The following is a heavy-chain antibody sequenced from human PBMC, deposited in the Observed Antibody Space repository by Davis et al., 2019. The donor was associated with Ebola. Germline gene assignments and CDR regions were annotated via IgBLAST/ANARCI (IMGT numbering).Heavy chain of an antibody. J-gene: IGHJ6*02. CDR3: ARDIEITKHTYYGMDV. CDR2: IWYDGSNK. CDR1: GFTFSSYG. Sequence: PGGSLRLSCAASGFTFSSYGMHWVRQAPGKGLEWVAVIWYDGSNKYYADSVKGRFTISRDNSKNTLYLQMNSLRAEDTAVYYCARDIEITKHTYYGMDVWGQGTTVTVSS. D-gene: IGHD1-14*01. V-gene: IGHV3-33*01.